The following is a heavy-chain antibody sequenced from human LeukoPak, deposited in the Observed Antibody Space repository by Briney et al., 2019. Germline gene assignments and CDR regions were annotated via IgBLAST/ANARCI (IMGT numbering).Heavy chain of an antibody. V-gene: IGHV3-21*01. CDR1: GFTLSSDW. CDR3: ARDLPSTRLFDY. CDR2: ISSSSSYI. J-gene: IGHJ4*02. D-gene: IGHD2-15*01. Sequence: MAGGSLRLSCVVSGFTLSSDWMSWVRQAPGKGLEWVSSISSSSSYIYYADSVKGRFTISRDNAKNSLYLQMNSLRAEDTAVYYCARDLPSTRLFDYWGQGTLVTVSS.